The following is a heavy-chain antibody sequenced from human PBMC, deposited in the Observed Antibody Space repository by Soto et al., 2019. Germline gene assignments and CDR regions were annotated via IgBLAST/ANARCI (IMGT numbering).Heavy chain of an antibody. CDR1: GFSLSTSGVG. V-gene: IGHV2-5*01. CDR3: AHSITMVRGAHFDY. Sequence: QITLKESGPTLVKPTQTLTLTCTFSGFSLSTSGVGVGWIRQPPGKALEWLALIYWNDDKRYSPYLKSRLTITKDTSKNQVVLTMTSMDPVDTATYYWAHSITMVRGAHFDYWGQGTLVTVSS. D-gene: IGHD3-10*01. J-gene: IGHJ4*02. CDR2: IYWNDDK.